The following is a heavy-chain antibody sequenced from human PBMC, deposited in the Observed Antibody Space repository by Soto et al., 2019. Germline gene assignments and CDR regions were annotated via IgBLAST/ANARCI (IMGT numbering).Heavy chain of an antibody. CDR3: ARDFSRMVRGVSQYYYYGMDV. CDR1: GFTFSSYS. V-gene: IGHV3-48*02. CDR2: ISSSSSTI. J-gene: IGHJ6*02. Sequence: EVQLVESGGGLVQPGGSLRLSCAASGFTFSSYSMNWVRQAPGKGLEWVSYISSSSSTIYYADSVKGRFTISRDNAKNSLYLQMNSLRDEDTAVYYCARDFSRMVRGVSQYYYYGMDVWGQGTTVTVSS. D-gene: IGHD3-10*01.